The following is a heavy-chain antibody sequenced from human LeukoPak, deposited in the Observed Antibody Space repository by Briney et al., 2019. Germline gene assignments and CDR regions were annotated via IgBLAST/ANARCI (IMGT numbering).Heavy chain of an antibody. CDR1: GFTFSSYA. D-gene: IGHD1-1*01. Sequence: GGSLRLSCAASGFTFSSYAMSWVRQAPGKGLEWVSAISGSGGSTYYADSVKGRFTISRDNAKNSLFLQMNSLRAEDTAIYYCARSLTTLTYEGYWGQGILVTVSS. J-gene: IGHJ4*02. CDR2: ISGSGGST. CDR3: ARSLTTLTYEGY. V-gene: IGHV3-23*01.